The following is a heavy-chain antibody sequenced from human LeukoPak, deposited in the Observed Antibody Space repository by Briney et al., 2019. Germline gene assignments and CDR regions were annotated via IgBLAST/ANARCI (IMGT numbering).Heavy chain of an antibody. J-gene: IGHJ4*02. CDR1: GYTFSGYY. CDR2: IYPNSGGT. V-gene: IGHV1-2*02. D-gene: IGHD3-22*01. CDR3: ARYYYDSSGPFDY. Sequence: GASVKVSCKASGYTFSGYYMHWVRQAPGQGLEWMGWIYPNSGGTSYAEKFQGRVTMISDTSISTVYMGLSRLRSEDTAVYYCARYYYDSSGPFDYWGQGTLVTVSS.